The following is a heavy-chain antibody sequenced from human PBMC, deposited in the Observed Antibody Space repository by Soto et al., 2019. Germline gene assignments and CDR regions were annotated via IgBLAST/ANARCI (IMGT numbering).Heavy chain of an antibody. V-gene: IGHV3-74*01. J-gene: IGHJ4*02. CDR3: ARDWDSSSWPDY. D-gene: IGHD6-13*01. CDR2: INSDGSST. Sequence: GGSLRLSCAASGFTFSSSWMHWVRQAPGKGLVWVSRINSDGSSTSYADSVKGRFTISRDNAKNTLYLQMNSLRAEDTAVYYCARDWDSSSWPDYWGQGTLVTVSS. CDR1: GFTFSSSW.